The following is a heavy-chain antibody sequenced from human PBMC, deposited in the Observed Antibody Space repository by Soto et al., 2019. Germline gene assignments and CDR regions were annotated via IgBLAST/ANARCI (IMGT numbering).Heavy chain of an antibody. CDR2: IWYDGSNA. D-gene: IGHD6-19*01. CDR3: ARGKGSSTVVSGISQEGYFDS. J-gene: IGHJ4*02. Sequence: QVQLVESGGGVVQPGRSLRLSCAASGFTFSIFGMHWVREAPGKGLEWAAIIWYDGSNAYYADSVRGRFTISRDNSKNTVYLQMNSLRAADTAVYYCARGKGSSTVVSGISQEGYFDSWGQGTLVTVSS. CDR1: GFTFSIFG. V-gene: IGHV3-33*01.